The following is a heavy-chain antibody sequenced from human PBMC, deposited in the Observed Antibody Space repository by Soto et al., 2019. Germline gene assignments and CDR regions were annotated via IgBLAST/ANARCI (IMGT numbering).Heavy chain of an antibody. CDR2: MNPNSGNT. CDR3: ARGTEYYDFWSAPINYSYYYMAV. Sequence: ASVKVSSKASGYTFTSYDRYWVRHATGQGLEGMGWMNPNSGNTGYAQKFQGRVTMTRNTSISTAYMELSSLRSEDTAVYYCARGTEYYDFWSAPINYSYYYMAVRGKGTTVTVSS. J-gene: IGHJ6*03. V-gene: IGHV1-8*01. D-gene: IGHD3-3*01. CDR1: GYTFTSYD.